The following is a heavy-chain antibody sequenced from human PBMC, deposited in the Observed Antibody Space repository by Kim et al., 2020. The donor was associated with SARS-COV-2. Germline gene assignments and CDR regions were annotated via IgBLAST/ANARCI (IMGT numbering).Heavy chain of an antibody. CDR2: IKSKTDGGTT. CDR1: GFTFSNAW. D-gene: IGHD3-10*01. Sequence: GGSLRLSCAASGFTFSNAWMSWVRQAPGKGLEWVGRIKSKTDGGTTDYAAPVKGRFTISRDDSKNTLYLQMNSLKTEDTAVYYCTTDHVSELLWGYGMDVWGQGTTVTVSS. J-gene: IGHJ6*02. V-gene: IGHV3-15*01. CDR3: TTDHVSELLWGYGMDV.